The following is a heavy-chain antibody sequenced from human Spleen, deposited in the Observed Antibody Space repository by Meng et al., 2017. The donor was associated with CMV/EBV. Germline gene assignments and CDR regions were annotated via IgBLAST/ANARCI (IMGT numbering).Heavy chain of an antibody. V-gene: IGHV3-7*01. D-gene: IGHD3-3*01. CDR3: ARGRYHVFWSGFLEGSYYFDY. CDR2: IKEDGGEK. Sequence: GESLKISCAASGLTFSSYWMSWVRQAPGKGLEWVANIKEDGGEKYYVDSVKGRFTISRDNAKNSLYLQMNSLRAEDTAVYYCARGRYHVFWSGFLEGSYYFDYWGQGTLVTVSS. J-gene: IGHJ4*02. CDR1: GLTFSSYW.